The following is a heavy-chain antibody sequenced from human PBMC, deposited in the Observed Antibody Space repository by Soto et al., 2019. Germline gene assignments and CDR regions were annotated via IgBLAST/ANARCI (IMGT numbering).Heavy chain of an antibody. D-gene: IGHD6-6*01. V-gene: IGHV1-3*01. CDR2: VNAGNGNT. J-gene: IGHJ4*02. CDR3: ARVGRSYSSSSGVDY. CDR1: GYAFTSYA. Sequence: ASVKVSCKASGYAFTSYAMHWVRQAPGQRLEWMGWVNAGNGNTKYSQKFQGRVTITRDTSASTAYMELSSLRSEDTAVYYCARVGRSYSSSSGVDYWGQGTLVTVSS.